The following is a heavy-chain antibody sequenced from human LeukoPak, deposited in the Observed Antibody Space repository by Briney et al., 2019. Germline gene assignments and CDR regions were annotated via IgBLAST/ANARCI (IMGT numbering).Heavy chain of an antibody. CDR3: AYPAVRGVIITHLDY. V-gene: IGHV3-23*01. J-gene: IGHJ4*02. CDR1: GITISSYA. CDR2: NSDSGGST. D-gene: IGHD3-10*01. Sequence: GSLRLSCAASGITISSYAMRWVRQAPGEGVELVSANSDSGGSTYYEDSVKGRFTICRNNTNTTLFQLINILRADNTAFSYCAYPAVRGVIITHLDYWGQGTLVTVSS.